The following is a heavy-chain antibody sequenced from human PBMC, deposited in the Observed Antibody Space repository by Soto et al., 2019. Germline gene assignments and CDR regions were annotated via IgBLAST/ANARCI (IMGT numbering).Heavy chain of an antibody. CDR3: ARAESYYDSSGYYYFDD. D-gene: IGHD3-22*01. Sequence: ASVKVSCKTSGYTFTGYHTHWVRQAPGQGLEWVGYLNPKTVVTQSAQKFRGRVSMTGDTSIGTAYMELSRLTFDDTAVYYCARAESYYDSSGYYYFDDWGQGTPVTVPQ. CDR1: GYTFTGYH. CDR2: LNPKTVVT. V-gene: IGHV1-2*02. J-gene: IGHJ4*02.